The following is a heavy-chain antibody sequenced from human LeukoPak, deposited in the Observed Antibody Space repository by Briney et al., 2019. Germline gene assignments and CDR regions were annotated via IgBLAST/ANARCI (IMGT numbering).Heavy chain of an antibody. J-gene: IGHJ6*03. V-gene: IGHV3-30*02. CDR2: IPYDGSNK. Sequence: GGSLRLSCAASGFAFSRHGIHWVRQAPGKGLEWVAFIPYDGSNKFYADSVKGRFTISRDNSKNTLYLQMNSLRAEDTAVYFCAKGVGGSANYYYMDVWGKGTTVTVSS. D-gene: IGHD3-10*01. CDR3: AKGVGGSANYYYMDV. CDR1: GFAFSRHG.